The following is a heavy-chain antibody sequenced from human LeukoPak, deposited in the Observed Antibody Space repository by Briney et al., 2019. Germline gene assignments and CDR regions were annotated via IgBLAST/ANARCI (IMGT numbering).Heavy chain of an antibody. CDR3: ARDTVPYSSSWYD. D-gene: IGHD6-13*01. Sequence: GGSLRLSCAASGFTFSIYWMTWVRQAPGKGLEWVANIKQDGSEKYYVDSVKGRFTISRDNAKNSLYLQMNSLRAEDTAVYYCARDTVPYSSSWYDWGQGTLVTVSS. CDR2: IKQDGSEK. J-gene: IGHJ4*02. V-gene: IGHV3-7*01. CDR1: GFTFSIYW.